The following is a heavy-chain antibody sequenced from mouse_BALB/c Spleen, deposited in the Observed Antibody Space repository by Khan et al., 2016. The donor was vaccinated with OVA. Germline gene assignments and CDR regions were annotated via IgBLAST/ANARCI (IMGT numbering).Heavy chain of an antibody. CDR1: GYSLTGYY. CDR2: ISCYNGVI. D-gene: IGHD1-1*01. J-gene: IGHJ3*01. V-gene: IGHV1S34*01. Sequence: LVKTGASVKISCKASGYSLTGYYMHWVKQSHGNSLEWIGYISCYNGVISYNQKFKGKATFTVDTSSSTAYMQFNSLTSECSAVYYCARGDYYGSSSFAYWGKGTLVTVSA. CDR3: ARGDYYGSSSFAY.